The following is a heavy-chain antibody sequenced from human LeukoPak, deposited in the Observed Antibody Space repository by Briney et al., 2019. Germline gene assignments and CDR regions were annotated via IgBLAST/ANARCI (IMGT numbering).Heavy chain of an antibody. CDR2: ISSSSSYI. V-gene: IGHV3-21*01. D-gene: IGHD6-19*01. CDR3: ALNRGSGWYFHY. CDR1: GFTFSSYE. Sequence: GGSLRLSCAASGFTFSSYEMNWVRQAPGKGLEWVSSISSSSSYIYYADSVKSRFTISRDNAKNSLYLQMNSLRAKDTAVYYCALNRGSGWYFHYWGQGTLVTVSS. J-gene: IGHJ4*02.